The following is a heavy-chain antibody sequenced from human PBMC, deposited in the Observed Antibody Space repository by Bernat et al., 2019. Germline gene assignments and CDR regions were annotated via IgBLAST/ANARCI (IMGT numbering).Heavy chain of an antibody. D-gene: IGHD3-22*01. J-gene: IGHJ6*02. Sequence: QVQLVESGGGVVQPGRSLRLSCAASGFTFSSYGMHWVRQAPGKGLEWVAVISYDGSNKYYADSVKGRFTISRDNSKNTLYLQMNSLRAEDTAVYYCANDEQDQFYYDSSGYYSLVDYYYRMDVWGQGTLVTVSS. CDR1: GFTFSSYG. CDR3: ANDEQDQFYYDSSGYYSLVDYYYRMDV. V-gene: IGHV3-30*18. CDR2: ISYDGSNK.